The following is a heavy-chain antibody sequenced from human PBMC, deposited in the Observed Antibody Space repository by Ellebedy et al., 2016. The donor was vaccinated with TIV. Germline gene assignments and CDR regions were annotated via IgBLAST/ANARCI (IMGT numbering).Heavy chain of an antibody. CDR3: ARDLSRILRLFSGY. CDR2: ISAYNGNT. J-gene: IGHJ4*02. D-gene: IGHD3-16*01. V-gene: IGHV1-18*01. CDR1: GYTLTELS. Sequence: AASVKVSCKVSGYTLTELSMHWVRQAPGKGLEWMGWISAYNGNTNYAQKLQGRVTMTTDTSTSTAYMELRSLRSDDTAVYYCARDLSRILRLFSGYWGQGTLVTVSS.